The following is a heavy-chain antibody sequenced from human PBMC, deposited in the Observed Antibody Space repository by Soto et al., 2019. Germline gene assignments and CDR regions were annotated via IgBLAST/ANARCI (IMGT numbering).Heavy chain of an antibody. CDR2: INPNRGGT. CDR3: ARDIARAPYYYYGMHV. CDR1: GYTFTGYY. V-gene: IGHV1-2*04. D-gene: IGHD6-13*01. Sequence: QVQLVQSGAEVKKPGASVKVSCKASGYTFTGYYMHWVRQAPGQGLEWMGWINPNRGGTNYAQKFEGWITMTRDTSSSTAYMELSRLRSDDTAVYYCARDIARAPYYYYGMHVWGQGTTVTVSS. J-gene: IGHJ6*02.